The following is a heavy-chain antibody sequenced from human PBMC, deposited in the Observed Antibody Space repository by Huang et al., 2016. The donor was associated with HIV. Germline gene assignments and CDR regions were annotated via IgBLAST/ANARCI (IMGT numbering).Heavy chain of an antibody. V-gene: IGHV3-30*18. J-gene: IGHJ5*02. CDR3: AKESRWFSDFDQ. D-gene: IGHD2-15*01. CDR1: GFIFRNFG. Sequence: QVQLVESGGGVVQPGTSLRLSCAASGFIFRNFGMHWVRQAAGKGLEWGAVISYDGRSDRYSDSVKGRFTISRDNDKNTLSLEMNRLRHDDTAVYYCAKESRWFSDFDQWGQGTLVTVSS. CDR2: ISYDGRSD.